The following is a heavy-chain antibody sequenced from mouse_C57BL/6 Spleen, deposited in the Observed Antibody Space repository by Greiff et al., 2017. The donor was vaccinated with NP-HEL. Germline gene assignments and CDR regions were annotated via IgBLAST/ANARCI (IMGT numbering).Heavy chain of an antibody. V-gene: IGHV1-81*01. Sequence: QVQLQQSGAELARPGASVKLSCKASGYTFTSYGISWVKQRTGQGLEWIGEIYPRSGNTYYNEKFKGKATLTADKSSSTAYMELRSLTSEDYAVYFCARWGTTVVSPTWFAYWGQGTLVTVSA. CDR2: IYPRSGNT. J-gene: IGHJ3*01. D-gene: IGHD1-1*01. CDR3: ARWGTTVVSPTWFAY. CDR1: GYTFTSYG.